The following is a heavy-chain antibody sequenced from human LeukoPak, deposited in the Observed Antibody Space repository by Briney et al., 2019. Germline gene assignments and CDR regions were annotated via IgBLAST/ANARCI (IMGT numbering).Heavy chain of an antibody. CDR2: IIPIFGTA. CDR1: GGTFSSYA. J-gene: IGHJ4*02. V-gene: IGHV1-69*05. CDR3: ARDLEPYSSGWLNY. D-gene: IGHD6-19*01. Sequence: SVKVSCKASGGTFSSYAISWVRQAPGQGLEWMGGIIPIFGTANYAQKFQGRVTITTDESTSTAYMELSSLRSEDTAVYYCARDLEPYSSGWLNYWGQGTLVTVSS.